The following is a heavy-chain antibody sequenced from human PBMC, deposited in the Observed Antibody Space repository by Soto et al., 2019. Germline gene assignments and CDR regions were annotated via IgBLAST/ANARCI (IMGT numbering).Heavy chain of an antibody. CDR2: ISSSGTGI. CDR3: ARAYSDAFDI. Sequence: LRLSCAASGFTFSDYYMTWIRQAPGKGLEWVSYISSSGTGIYYPDSVKGRFTISRDNAKNSLYLQMSSLRAEDTAVYFCARAYSDAFDIWGQGTLVTVSS. J-gene: IGHJ3*02. CDR1: GFTFSDYY. V-gene: IGHV3-11*01. D-gene: IGHD2-15*01.